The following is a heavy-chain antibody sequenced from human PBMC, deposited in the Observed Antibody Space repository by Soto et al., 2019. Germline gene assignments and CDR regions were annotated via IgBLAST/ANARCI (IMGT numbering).Heavy chain of an antibody. J-gene: IGHJ4*02. CDR3: AGPGEQHRY. CDR2: IYSGGST. V-gene: IGHV3-66*01. Sequence: LSCAASGFTVSSNHMSWVRQAPGKGLEWVSLIYSGGSTYYADSVKGRFTFSRDNSKNTLYLQMNSRRAEDTAVYYCAGPGEQHRYWGQGTLVTVSS. D-gene: IGHD3-16*01. CDR1: GFTVSSNH.